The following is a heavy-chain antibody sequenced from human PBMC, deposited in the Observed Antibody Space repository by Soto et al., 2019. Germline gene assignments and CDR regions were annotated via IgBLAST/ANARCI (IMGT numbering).Heavy chain of an antibody. D-gene: IGHD3-3*01. J-gene: IGHJ6*02. CDR3: ARDKVDFWSGYYTTYYYYYGMDV. CDR2: ISSSGSTI. V-gene: IGHV3-11*01. CDR1: GFTFSDYY. Sequence: GGSLRLSCAASGFTFSDYYMSWIRQAPGKGLEWVSYISSSGSTIYYADSVKGRFTISRDNAKNSLYLQMNSLRAEDTAVYYCARDKVDFWSGYYTTYYYYYGMDVWGQGTTVTVSS.